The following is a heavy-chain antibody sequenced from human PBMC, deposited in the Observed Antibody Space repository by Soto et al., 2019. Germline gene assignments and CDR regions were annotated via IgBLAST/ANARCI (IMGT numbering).Heavy chain of an antibody. CDR2: IWYDGSHK. D-gene: IGHD1-26*01. Sequence: GGSLRLSCAASGFTFIQFGMHWVRQAPGKGLEWVAIIWYDGSHKYYADSVKGRFTISRDNSKNTVSLHMDSLGAEDTAIYYCAAGEPLLHRGRGTLVTVSS. CDR3: AAGEPLLH. J-gene: IGHJ4*02. V-gene: IGHV3-33*01. CDR1: GFTFIQFG.